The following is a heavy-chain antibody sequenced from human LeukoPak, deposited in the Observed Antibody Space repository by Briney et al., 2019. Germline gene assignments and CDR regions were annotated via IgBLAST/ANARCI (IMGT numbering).Heavy chain of an antibody. CDR1: GFIFSNYW. V-gene: IGHV3-7*01. Sequence: PGGSLRLSCATSGFIFSNYWMSWVRQAPGKGLEWVANIKQDGSETYYVDSVKGRFTISRDDAKNSLYLQMNSLRAEDTAVYYCARVRRYNWNYLIDYWGQGTLVTVSS. CDR2: IKQDGSET. D-gene: IGHD1-7*01. CDR3: ARVRRYNWNYLIDY. J-gene: IGHJ4*02.